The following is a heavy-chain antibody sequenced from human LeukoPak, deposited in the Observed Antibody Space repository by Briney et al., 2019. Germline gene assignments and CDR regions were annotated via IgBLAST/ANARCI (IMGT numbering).Heavy chain of an antibody. J-gene: IGHJ5*02. CDR3: AREDHGYCSSTSCYKWFDP. Sequence: GGSLRLSCAASGFTFSSYTMNWVRQAPGKGLERVSYTTSSGKSIYYADSIKGRFTISRGNAKNSLYLQMNSLRAEDTAVYYCAREDHGYCSSTSCYKWFDPWGQGTLVTVSS. D-gene: IGHD2-2*02. CDR1: GFTFSSYT. V-gene: IGHV3-21*05. CDR2: TTSSGKSI.